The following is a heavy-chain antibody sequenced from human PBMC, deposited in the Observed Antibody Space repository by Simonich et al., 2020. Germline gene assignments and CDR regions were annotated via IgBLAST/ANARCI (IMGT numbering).Heavy chain of an antibody. Sequence: QVQLVQSGAEVKKPGASVKVSCKASGYTFTGYYMHWVRQTPGQGLEWMGSINPNAGGTKDAQKFQGRVTMTRDTSISTAYMELSRLRSDDTAVYYCARGRIAAAGTYYYYYMDVWGKGTTVTVSS. CDR3: ARGRIAAAGTYYYYYMDV. CDR2: INPNAGGT. D-gene: IGHD6-13*01. CDR1: GYTFTGYY. V-gene: IGHV1-2*02. J-gene: IGHJ6*03.